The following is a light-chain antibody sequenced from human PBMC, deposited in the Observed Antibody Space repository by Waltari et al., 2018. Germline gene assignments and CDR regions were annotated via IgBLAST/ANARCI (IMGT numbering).Light chain of an antibody. CDR1: QSVSRS. CDR3: QMYVRLPAT. J-gene: IGKJ1*01. CDR2: DAS. V-gene: IGKV3-20*01. Sequence: CRARQSVSRSVAWYQQKPGQAPRLLIYDASSRATGIPDRFSGSGSGTDFSLTISRVEPEDFAVYYCQMYVRLPATFGQGTKVEVK.